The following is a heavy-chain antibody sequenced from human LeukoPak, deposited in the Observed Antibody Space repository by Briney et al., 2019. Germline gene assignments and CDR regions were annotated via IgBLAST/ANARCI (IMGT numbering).Heavy chain of an antibody. CDR2: VKYDGISE. J-gene: IGHJ6*03. D-gene: IGHD2-21*01. Sequence: PGGSLRLSCAASGFTFSSYGMHWVRQAPGKGLDWVAFVKYDGISEFYTDSVKGRFRISRDDSQRTVYLQMNSLKPEDTAVYYRARDNRHFVVVSGMTDHYMDVWGKGATVTISS. CDR3: ARDNRHFVVVSGMTDHYMDV. CDR1: GFTFSSYG. V-gene: IGHV3-30*02.